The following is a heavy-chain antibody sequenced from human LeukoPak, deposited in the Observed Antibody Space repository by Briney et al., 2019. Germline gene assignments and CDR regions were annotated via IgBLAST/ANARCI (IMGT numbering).Heavy chain of an antibody. V-gene: IGHV3-7*01. J-gene: IGHJ4*02. Sequence: PGGSLRLSCAASGFTFSRYWMSWVRQAPGKGLEWVANINQDGSEKYYVDSVKGRFTISRDNAKNSLYLQMNSLRAEDTAVYYCARVSPWIQLWLDYWGQGTLVTVSS. CDR1: GFTFSRYW. D-gene: IGHD5-18*01. CDR3: ARVSPWIQLWLDY. CDR2: INQDGSEK.